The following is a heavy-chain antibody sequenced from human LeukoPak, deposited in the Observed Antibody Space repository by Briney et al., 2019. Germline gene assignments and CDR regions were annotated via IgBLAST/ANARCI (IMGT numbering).Heavy chain of an antibody. Sequence: SETLSLTCTVSGGSISNYYWNWIRQPPGKGLEWSGYIYYSGSTNYNPSLKSRVTISVDTSKNQFSLKLSSVTAADTAVYYCARAGARYSSGWYWFDPWGQGTLVTVSS. CDR3: ARAGARYSSGWYWFDP. CDR1: GGSISNYY. J-gene: IGHJ5*02. V-gene: IGHV4-59*01. D-gene: IGHD6-19*01. CDR2: IYYSGST.